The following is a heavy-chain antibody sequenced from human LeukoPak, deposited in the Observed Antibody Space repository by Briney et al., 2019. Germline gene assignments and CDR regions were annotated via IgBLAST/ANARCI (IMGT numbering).Heavy chain of an antibody. J-gene: IGHJ4*02. Sequence: SETLSLTCTVSGGSISSSSYYWGWIRQPPGKGLEWIGSIYYSGSTYYNPSLKSRVTISVDTSKNQFSLKLSSVTAADTAVYYCARGRRWLQAWGQGTLVTVSS. CDR2: IYYSGST. D-gene: IGHD5-24*01. CDR1: GGSISSSSYY. CDR3: ARGRRWLQA. V-gene: IGHV4-39*07.